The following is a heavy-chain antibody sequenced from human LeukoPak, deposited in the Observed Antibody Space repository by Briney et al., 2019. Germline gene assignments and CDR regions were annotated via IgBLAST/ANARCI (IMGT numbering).Heavy chain of an antibody. J-gene: IGHJ6*03. Sequence: GGSLRLSCAASGFTFSSYWMSWVRQAQGKGLEWVANIKQDGSEKYYVDSVKGRFTISRDNAKNSLYLQMNSLRAEDTAVYYCARGEWLDPLYYYYMDVWGKGTTVTVSS. V-gene: IGHV3-7*01. D-gene: IGHD6-19*01. CDR2: IKQDGSEK. CDR1: GFTFSSYW. CDR3: ARGEWLDPLYYYYMDV.